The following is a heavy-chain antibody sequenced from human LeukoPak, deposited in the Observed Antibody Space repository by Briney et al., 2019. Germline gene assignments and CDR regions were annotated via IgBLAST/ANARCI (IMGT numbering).Heavy chain of an antibody. CDR3: ADTLNFDY. V-gene: IGHV4-61*02. CDR1: GGSISSGSYY. Sequence: SETLSLTCTVSGGSISSGSYYWSWIRQPAGKGLEWIGRIYTSGSTNYNPSLKSRVTISVDTSKNQFSLKLSSVTAADTAVYYCADTLNFDYWGQGTLVTVSS. D-gene: IGHD2-2*02. J-gene: IGHJ4*02. CDR2: IYTSGST.